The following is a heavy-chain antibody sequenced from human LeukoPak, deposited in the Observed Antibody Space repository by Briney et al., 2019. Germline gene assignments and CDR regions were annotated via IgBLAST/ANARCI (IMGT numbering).Heavy chain of an antibody. V-gene: IGHV1-18*01. Sequence: GAGVTVCFTCSGYTFTIYGNSWVRQAPGQGQGWMGWITAYNGNTTYTQNPQARVTLTTNTSTSTPYMQLTRLRTHDTAVYSCASYLSYIHLAATHLDYWGQGTLVTVSS. CDR2: ITAYNGNT. J-gene: IGHJ4*02. D-gene: IGHD1-26*01. CDR3: ASYLSYIHLAATHLDY. CDR1: GYTFTIYG.